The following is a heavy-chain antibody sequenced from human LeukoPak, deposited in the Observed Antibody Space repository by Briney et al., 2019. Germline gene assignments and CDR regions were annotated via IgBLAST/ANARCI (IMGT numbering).Heavy chain of an antibody. J-gene: IGHJ6*02. V-gene: IGHV4-34*01. Sequence: PSETLSLTCAVYGGSFSGYYWSWIRQPPGKGLEWIGEINHSGSTNYNPSLKSRVTISVDTSKNQFSLKLSSVTAADTAVYYCARILASSRVTPGAYGMDVWGQGTTVTVSS. CDR2: INHSGST. CDR1: GGSFSGYY. D-gene: IGHD2-21*02. CDR3: ARILASSRVTPGAYGMDV.